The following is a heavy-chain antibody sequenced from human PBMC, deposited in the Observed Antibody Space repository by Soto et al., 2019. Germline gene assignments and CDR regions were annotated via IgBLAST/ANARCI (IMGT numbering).Heavy chain of an antibody. CDR1: GGSVSSVTYQ. CDR3: ARDHGDKGASDI. CDR2: IYYSGST. D-gene: IGHD4-17*01. J-gene: IGHJ3*02. Sequence: QVQLQESGPGLVKPSETLSLTCTVSGGSVSSVTYQWSWIRQPPGKGLEWIGNIYYSGSTNYNRSHKRRVTTPVDTAKNQFSLKVNSLTAVDTSVYYCARDHGDKGASDIWGQGTMVIVSS. V-gene: IGHV4-61*01.